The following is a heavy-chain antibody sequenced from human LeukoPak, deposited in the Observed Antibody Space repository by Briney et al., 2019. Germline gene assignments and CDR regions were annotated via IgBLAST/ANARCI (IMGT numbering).Heavy chain of an antibody. CDR2: IRSKAYGGTT. CDR3: IFSRGYSYGYWPDY. D-gene: IGHD5-18*01. Sequence: GRSLRLSCTASGFTFGDYAMSWVRQAPGKGLEWVGFIRSKAYGGTTEYAASVKGRFTISRDDSKSIAYLQMNSLKTEDTAVYYCIFSRGYSYGYWPDYWGQGTLVTVSS. CDR1: GFTFGDYA. V-gene: IGHV3-49*04. J-gene: IGHJ4*02.